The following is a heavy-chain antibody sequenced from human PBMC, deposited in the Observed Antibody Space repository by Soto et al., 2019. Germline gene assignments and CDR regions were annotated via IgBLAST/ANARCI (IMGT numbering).Heavy chain of an antibody. CDR2: ISGNGGST. D-gene: IGHD2-8*01. CDR1: GFTFSTYA. V-gene: IGHV3-23*01. Sequence: EVQLLESGGGLVQPGGSLRLSCAASGFTFSTYAMSWVRQAPGEGLEWVSEISGNGGSTYYADFVKGRFAISRDNSKNTLYLQISSLRAEDTAVYYCAKEMYFGVSPDYWGPGTRVTVSS. J-gene: IGHJ4*02. CDR3: AKEMYFGVSPDY.